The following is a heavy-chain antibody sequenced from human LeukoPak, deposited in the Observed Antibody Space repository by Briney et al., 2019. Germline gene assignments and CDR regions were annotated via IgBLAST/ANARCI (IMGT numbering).Heavy chain of an antibody. Sequence: GGSLRLSCAASGFTFSSYWMHWVRQAPGKGLVWVSRINSDGSSTSYADSVKGRFTISRDNSKNTLYLQMNSLRAEDTAVYYCTTRGYSSSWPFDYWGQGTLVTVSS. CDR2: INSDGSST. CDR3: TTRGYSSSWPFDY. V-gene: IGHV3-74*01. CDR1: GFTFSSYW. J-gene: IGHJ4*02. D-gene: IGHD6-13*01.